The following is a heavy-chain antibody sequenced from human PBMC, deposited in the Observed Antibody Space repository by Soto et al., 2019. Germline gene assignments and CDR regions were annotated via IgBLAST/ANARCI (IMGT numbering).Heavy chain of an antibody. V-gene: IGHV1-69*02. Sequence: QVQRVQSGTEVKKPGSSVKVSCKASGGTFRNYPINWVRQAPGQGLEWMGSIFPLTDIPDYAQNFQARITISADKSTSTAYMELSSLTSDDTAMYFCARGPFVVLNYFESWGQGTLVTVSS. D-gene: IGHD3-16*02. J-gene: IGHJ4*02. CDR3: ARGPFVVLNYFES. CDR1: GGTFRNYP. CDR2: IFPLTDIP.